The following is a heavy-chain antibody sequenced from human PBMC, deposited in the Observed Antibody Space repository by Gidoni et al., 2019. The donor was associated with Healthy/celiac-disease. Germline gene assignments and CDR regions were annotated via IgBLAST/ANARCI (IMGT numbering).Heavy chain of an antibody. Sequence: QAPGKGLEWVAVISYDGSNKYYADSVKGRFTISRDNSKNTLYLQMNSLRAEDTAVYYCAKEREHYDILTGSLDYWGQGTLVTVSS. CDR3: AKEREHYDILTGSLDY. V-gene: IGHV3-30*18. D-gene: IGHD3-9*01. CDR2: ISYDGSNK. J-gene: IGHJ4*02.